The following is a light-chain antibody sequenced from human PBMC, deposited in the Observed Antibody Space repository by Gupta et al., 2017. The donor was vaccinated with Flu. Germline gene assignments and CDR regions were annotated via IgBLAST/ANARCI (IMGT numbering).Light chain of an antibody. CDR2: RTN. V-gene: IGLV1-44*01. Sequence: QSVLTQPPSTSGTPGQRVTISCSGSSSNIGGNNVNWYQQLTGTAPKVVIYRTNQRPSGVPDRFSGSKSGTSASLAISGLQSADEADYYCAAWDDSRNAKVFGGGIKLTVL. CDR3: AAWDDSRNAKV. J-gene: IGLJ2*01. CDR1: SSNIGGNN.